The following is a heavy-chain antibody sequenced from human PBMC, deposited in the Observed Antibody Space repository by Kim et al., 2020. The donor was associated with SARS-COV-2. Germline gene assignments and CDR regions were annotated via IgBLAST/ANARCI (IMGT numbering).Heavy chain of an antibody. J-gene: IGHJ4*02. V-gene: IGHV3-30*02. D-gene: IGHD5-12*01. CDR3: AKGWLCDY. CDR2: GSNK. Sequence: GSNKYYADSVKGRFTISRDNSKNTLYLQMNSLRAEDTAVYYCAKGWLCDYWGQGTLVTVSS.